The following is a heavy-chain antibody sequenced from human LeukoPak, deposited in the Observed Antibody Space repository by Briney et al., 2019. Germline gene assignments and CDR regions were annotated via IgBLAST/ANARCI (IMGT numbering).Heavy chain of an antibody. J-gene: IGHJ4*02. CDR1: GGSISSYY. CDR3: ARGPSGYDWGAPAYFLDY. V-gene: IGHV4-59*01. Sequence: SETLSLTCTVSGGSISSYYWSWIRQPPGKGLEWIGYIYYSGSTNYNPSLESRVTISVDTSKNQFSLKLSSVTAADTAVYYCARGPSGYDWGAPAYFLDYWGQGTLVTVSS. D-gene: IGHD5-12*01. CDR2: IYYSGST.